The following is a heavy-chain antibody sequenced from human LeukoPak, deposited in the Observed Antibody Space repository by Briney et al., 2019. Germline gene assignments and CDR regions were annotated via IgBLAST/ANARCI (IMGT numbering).Heavy chain of an antibody. CDR3: AKDLGISDAFDI. CDR2: ISGSGGST. Sequence: GGSLRLSCAASGFTFSSYAMSWVRQAPGKGLEWVSAISGSGGSTYYADSVKGRFTISRDNSKNTLYLQMNSLRAGDTAVYYCAKDLGISDAFDIWGQGTMVTVSS. V-gene: IGHV3-23*01. CDR1: GFTFSSYA. J-gene: IGHJ3*02. D-gene: IGHD2-21*01.